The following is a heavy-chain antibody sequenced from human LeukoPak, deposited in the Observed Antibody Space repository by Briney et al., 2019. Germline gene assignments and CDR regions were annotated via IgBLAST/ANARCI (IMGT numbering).Heavy chain of an antibody. Sequence: PSETLSLTCAVYGGSFSGYYWSWIRQPPGKGLEWIGEINHSGSTNYNPSLKSRVTISVDTSKNQFSLKLSSATAADTAVYYCARYCSGGSCYSHAEYFQHWGQGALVTVSS. D-gene: IGHD2-15*01. J-gene: IGHJ1*01. CDR3: ARYCSGGSCYSHAEYFQH. CDR2: INHSGST. V-gene: IGHV4-34*01. CDR1: GGSFSGYY.